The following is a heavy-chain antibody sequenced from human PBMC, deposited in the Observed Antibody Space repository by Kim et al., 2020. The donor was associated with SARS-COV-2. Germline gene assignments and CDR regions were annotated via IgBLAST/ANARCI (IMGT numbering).Heavy chain of an antibody. Sequence: GRFTISRDNSKNTLYLQMNSLRAEDTAVYYCASPLGLHYYDSSGPNWFDPWGQGTLVTVSS. V-gene: IGHV3-30*01. CDR3: ASPLGLHYYDSSGPNWFDP. J-gene: IGHJ5*02. D-gene: IGHD3-22*01.